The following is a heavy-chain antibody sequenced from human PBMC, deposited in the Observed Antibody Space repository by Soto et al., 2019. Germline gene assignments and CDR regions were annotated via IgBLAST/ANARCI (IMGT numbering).Heavy chain of an antibody. CDR2: ISSNGGST. D-gene: IGHD3-3*01. Sequence: PGGSLRISCAASGFTFSSYAMHWVRQAPGKGLEYVSAISSNGGSTYYANSVKGRFTISRDNSKNTLYLQMGSLRSEDTAVYYCARSKSPTPDTTIFGVVTDYYYYYYMDVWGKGTTVTVSS. J-gene: IGHJ6*03. CDR3: ARSKSPTPDTTIFGVVTDYYYYYYMDV. CDR1: GFTFSSYA. V-gene: IGHV3-64*01.